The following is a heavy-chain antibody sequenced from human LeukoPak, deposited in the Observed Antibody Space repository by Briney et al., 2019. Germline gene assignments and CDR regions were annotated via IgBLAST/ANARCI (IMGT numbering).Heavy chain of an antibody. CDR2: IYYSGST. Sequence: SETLSLTCTVSGGSISSSSYYWGWIRQPPGKGLEWIGSIYYSGSTYYNPSLKSRVTISVDTSKNQFSLKLSSVTAADTAVFYCARNRLDRNSHWYFDLWGRGTQVTISS. CDR3: ARNRLDRNSHWYFDL. J-gene: IGHJ2*01. CDR1: GGSISSSSYY. D-gene: IGHD2-21*02. V-gene: IGHV4-39*07.